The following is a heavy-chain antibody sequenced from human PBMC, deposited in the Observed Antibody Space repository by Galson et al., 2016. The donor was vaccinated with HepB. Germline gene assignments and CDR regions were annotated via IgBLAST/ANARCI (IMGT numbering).Heavy chain of an antibody. CDR1: GYTFTSFN. CDR2: AHPSAGT. J-gene: IGHJ4*02. Sequence: SVKVSCKASGYTFTSFNIHWVRQSPGQGLEWMGIAHPSAGTSYAQKFQGRVTMTRDTSTSTAYMELSSLRSKDTAVYYCALDPTVTTYEGFDYWGQGTLVTVSS. V-gene: IGHV1-46*01. CDR3: ALDPTVTTYEGFDY. D-gene: IGHD4-11*01.